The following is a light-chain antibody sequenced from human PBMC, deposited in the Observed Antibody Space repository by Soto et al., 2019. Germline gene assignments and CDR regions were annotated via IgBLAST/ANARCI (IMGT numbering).Light chain of an antibody. CDR2: WAS. J-gene: IGKJ1*01. CDR1: HSVLYSSNNNNS. CDR3: KQYYTXRWT. Sequence: DIVMTQSPDSLAVSLGERATINCNSSHSVLYSSNNNNSVAWYQQKPGQPPHLLIYWASTRESGVPDRFSGSEYGTHFPLTISSLQAEDVAVYYCKQYYTXRWTFGQGTKV. V-gene: IGKV4-1*01.